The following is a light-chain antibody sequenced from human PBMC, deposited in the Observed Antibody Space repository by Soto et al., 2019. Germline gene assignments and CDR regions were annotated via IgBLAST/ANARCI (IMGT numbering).Light chain of an antibody. CDR3: QQYINSPST. V-gene: IGKV3-20*01. Sequence: EIVLTQSPGTLSLSSGERATLSCRASQSISSSSLAWYQQTPGQAPRLLIYAASSRATGIPDRFSGSGSGTDFTLTISRLEPEDFVVYYCQQYINSPSTFGQATKLEVK. CDR1: QSISSSS. CDR2: AAS. J-gene: IGKJ2*01.